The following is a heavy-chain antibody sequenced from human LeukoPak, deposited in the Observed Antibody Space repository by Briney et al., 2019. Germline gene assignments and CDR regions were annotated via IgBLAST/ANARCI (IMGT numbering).Heavy chain of an antibody. CDR1: GGSISSGGYY. D-gene: IGHD5-12*01. CDR3: ARARYSGYERYFDY. CDR2: IYYSGST. J-gene: IGHJ4*02. Sequence: PSETLSLTCTVSGGSISSGGYYWSWIRQHPGKGLEWIGYIYYSGSTYYNPSLKSRVTISVDTSKNQFSLKLSSVTAADTAVYYCARARYSGYERYFDYWGQGTLVTVSS. V-gene: IGHV4-31*03.